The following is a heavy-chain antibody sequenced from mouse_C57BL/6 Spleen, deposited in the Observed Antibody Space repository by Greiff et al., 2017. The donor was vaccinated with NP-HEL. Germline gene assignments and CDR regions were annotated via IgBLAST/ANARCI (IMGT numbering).Heavy chain of an antibody. D-gene: IGHD1-1*01. J-gene: IGHJ2*01. CDR1: GYTFTSYW. CDR3: AISEITTIEDY. V-gene: IGHV1-72*01. Sequence: VQLQQPGAELVKPGASVKLSCKASGYTFTSYWMHWVKQRPGRGLEWIGRIAPNSGGTKYNEKHKSKATLPVDKPSNTAYMQLSVLTSKDSPVNCCAISEITTIEDYWGKGTTLTVCS. CDR2: IAPNSGGT.